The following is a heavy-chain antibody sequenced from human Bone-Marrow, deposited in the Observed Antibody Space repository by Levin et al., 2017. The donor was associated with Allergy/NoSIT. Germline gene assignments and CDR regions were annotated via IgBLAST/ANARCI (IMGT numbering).Heavy chain of an antibody. J-gene: IGHJ3*02. D-gene: IGHD1-1*01. Sequence: KPSETLSLTCTVSGGSISSYYWSWIRQPPGKGLEWIGYIYKHPKYNPSLKSRVTISVDTSKNQFSLKLSSVTAADTAVYYCARNALRLAFDIWGQGTMVTVSS. V-gene: IGHV4-59*01. CDR2: IYKHP. CDR1: GGSISSYY. CDR3: ARNALRLAFDI.